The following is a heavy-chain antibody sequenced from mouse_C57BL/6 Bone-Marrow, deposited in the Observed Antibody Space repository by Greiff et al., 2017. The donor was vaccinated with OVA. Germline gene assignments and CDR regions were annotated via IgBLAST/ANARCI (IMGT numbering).Heavy chain of an antibody. CDR1: GFTFSSYT. V-gene: IGHV5-9*01. D-gene: IGHD2-2*01. CDR3: ARSPDLLWLRRDPFYWYFDV. Sequence: DVKLVESGGGLVKPGGSLKLSCAASGFTFSSYTMSWVRQTPEKRLAWVATISGGGGNTYYPDSVKGRFTISRDNAKNTLYLQMSSLRSEDTALYYCARSPDLLWLRRDPFYWYFDVWGTGTTVTVSS. CDR2: ISGGGGNT. J-gene: IGHJ1*03.